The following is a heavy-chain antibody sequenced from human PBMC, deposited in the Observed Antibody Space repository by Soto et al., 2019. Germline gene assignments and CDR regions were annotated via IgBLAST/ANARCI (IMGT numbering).Heavy chain of an antibody. CDR1: GGSFSSNSAA. CDR3: ARDSSTGVAGFLDY. CDR2: TYYRSKWYN. J-gene: IGHJ4*02. V-gene: IGHV6-1*01. Sequence: PSQTLSLTGAISGGSFSSNSAARNWFRQSPSRGLEWLGRTYYRSKWYNDYAVSVKSRITINPDTSKNQFSLQLNSVTPEDTAVYYCARDSSTGVAGFLDYWGQGTLVTVSS. D-gene: IGHD6-19*01.